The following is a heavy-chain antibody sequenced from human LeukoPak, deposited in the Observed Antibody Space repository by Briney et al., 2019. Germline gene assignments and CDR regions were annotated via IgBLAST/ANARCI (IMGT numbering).Heavy chain of an antibody. CDR1: GFIFSNYG. CDR3: ARDQRYQLLYLFDY. CDR2: ISHDGSDK. J-gene: IGHJ4*02. Sequence: GGSLRLSCAAAGFIFSNYGMHWVRQAPGKGLEWVAVISHDGSDKDYGDSVKGRFTISRDNSKNTLYLQINSLRDEDTAMYYCARDQRYQLLYLFDYWGLGTLVTVSS. D-gene: IGHD2-2*02. V-gene: IGHV3-30*03.